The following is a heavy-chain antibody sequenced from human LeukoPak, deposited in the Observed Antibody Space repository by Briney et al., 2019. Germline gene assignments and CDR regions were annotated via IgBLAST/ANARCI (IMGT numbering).Heavy chain of an antibody. CDR2: IYWDDDK. CDR1: GFSLSASGVG. D-gene: IGHD2/OR15-2a*01. V-gene: IGHV2-5*02. J-gene: IGHJ4*02. Sequence: SGPTLVNPTQTLTLTCTFSGFSLSASGVGVGWIRQPSGKALEWLALIYWDDDKRYSPSLKSRLTITKDTSKNQVVLTLTNMDPADTATYYCASRRAEYCTSFTCREIDYWGQGTLVTVSS. CDR3: ASRRAEYCTSFTCREIDY.